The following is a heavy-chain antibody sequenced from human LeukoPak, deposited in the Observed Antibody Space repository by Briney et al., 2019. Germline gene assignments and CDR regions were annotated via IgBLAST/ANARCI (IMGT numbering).Heavy chain of an antibody. D-gene: IGHD3-22*01. CDR3: ARGYYDSSGYYYLTGIVDY. J-gene: IGHJ4*02. CDR2: ISSSGSTI. Sequence: GGSLRLSCAASGFTFSSYEMNWVRQAPGKGLEWVSYISSSGSTIYYADSVKGRFTISRDNAKNSLYLQMNSLRAEGTAVYYCARGYYDSSGYYYLTGIVDYWGQGTLVTVSS. V-gene: IGHV3-48*03. CDR1: GFTFSSYE.